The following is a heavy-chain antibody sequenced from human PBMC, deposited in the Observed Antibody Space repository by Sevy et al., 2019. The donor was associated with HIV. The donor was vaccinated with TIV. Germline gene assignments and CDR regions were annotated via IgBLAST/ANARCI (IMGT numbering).Heavy chain of an antibody. D-gene: IGHD1-1*01. V-gene: IGHV3-53*01. Sequence: GGSLRLSCAASGFTVSSNYMSWVRQAPGKGLEWVSVIYSGGSTYYADSVKGRFTISRDNSKNTLYLQMNSLRAEDTAVYYWARDGMATTETGEYFQHWGQGTLVTVSS. CDR2: IYSGGST. CDR1: GFTVSSNY. CDR3: ARDGMATTETGEYFQH. J-gene: IGHJ1*01.